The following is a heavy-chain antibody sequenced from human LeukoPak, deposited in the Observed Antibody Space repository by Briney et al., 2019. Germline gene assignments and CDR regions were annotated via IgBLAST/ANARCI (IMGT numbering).Heavy chain of an antibody. J-gene: IGHJ5*02. CDR2: ISSSSSTI. Sequence: GGSLRLSCAASGFTFSSYSMNWVRQAPGKGLEWVSYISSSSSTIYYADSVKGRFTISRDNAKNSLYLQMNSLRAEDTAVYYCARDPRPYSVTHPSKFDPWGQGTLVTVSS. V-gene: IGHV3-48*01. D-gene: IGHD1-26*01. CDR3: ARDPRPYSVTHPSKFDP. CDR1: GFTFSSYS.